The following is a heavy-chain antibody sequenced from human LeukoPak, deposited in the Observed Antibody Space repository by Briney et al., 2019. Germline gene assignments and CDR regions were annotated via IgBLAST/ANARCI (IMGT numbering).Heavy chain of an antibody. D-gene: IGHD3-9*01. CDR2: ISGSGGST. CDR3: AKDYLWLPLDV. V-gene: IGHV3-23*01. Sequence: GGSLRLSCVASGVTLSNYAMSWVRQAPGKGLEWVSAISGSGGSTYYADSVKGRFTISRDNSKNTLYLQMNSLRAEDTAVYYCAKDYLWLPLDVWGQGTTVTVSS. CDR1: GVTLSNYA. J-gene: IGHJ6*02.